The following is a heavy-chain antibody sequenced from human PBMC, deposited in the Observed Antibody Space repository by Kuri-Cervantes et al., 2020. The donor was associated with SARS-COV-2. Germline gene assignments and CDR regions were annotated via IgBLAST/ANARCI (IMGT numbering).Heavy chain of an antibody. Sequence: GSLRLSCTVSGGSTSSYYWSWIRQPPGKGLEWIGYIYYSGSTNYNPSLKSRVTISVDTSKNQFSLKLSSVTAADTAVYYCARHQAGYSSSWYWSGHHNWFDPWGQGTLVTVSS. CDR1: GGSTSSYY. V-gene: IGHV4-59*08. D-gene: IGHD6-13*01. J-gene: IGHJ5*02. CDR2: IYYSGST. CDR3: ARHQAGYSSSWYWSGHHNWFDP.